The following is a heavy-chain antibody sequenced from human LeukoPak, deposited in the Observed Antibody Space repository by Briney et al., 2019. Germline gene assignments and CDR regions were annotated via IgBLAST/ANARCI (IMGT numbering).Heavy chain of an antibody. J-gene: IGHJ4*02. D-gene: IGHD5/OR15-5a*01. CDR2: IIPILGIA. V-gene: IGHV1-69*04. Sequence: SVKVPCKASGGTFSSYAISWVRQAPGQGLEWMGRIIPILGIANYAQKFQGRVTITADKSTSTAYMELSSLRSEDTAVYYCARDPSTTLYYFDYWGQGTLVTVSS. CDR1: GGTFSSYA. CDR3: ARDPSTTLYYFDY.